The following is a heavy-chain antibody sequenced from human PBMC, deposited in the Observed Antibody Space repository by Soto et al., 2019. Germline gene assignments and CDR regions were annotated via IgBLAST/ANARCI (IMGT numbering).Heavy chain of an antibody. CDR3: ARDIPFLGYCSSTSCRQYGMDV. V-gene: IGHV1-18*01. CDR1: GGTFSSYT. CDR2: ISAYNGNT. J-gene: IGHJ6*02. Sequence: ASVKVSCKASGGTFSSYTISWVRQAPGQGLEWMGWISAYNGNTNYAQKLQGRVTMTTDTSTSTAYMELRSLRSDDTAVYYCARDIPFLGYCSSTSCRQYGMDVWGQGTTVTVSS. D-gene: IGHD2-2*01.